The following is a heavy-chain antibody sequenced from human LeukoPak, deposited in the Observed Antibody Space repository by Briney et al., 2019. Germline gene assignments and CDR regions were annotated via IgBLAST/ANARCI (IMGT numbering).Heavy chain of an antibody. Sequence: GGSLRLSCEASGFTFSSYPMSGVRLAPGKGQEGVSAIVGSGGSTFYADSVKGRFTISRDNSKNTLYLQMNSLRVEDTAVYFCARDRVIAAAVQGYFDPWGQGTLVTVSS. D-gene: IGHD6-13*01. V-gene: IGHV3-23*01. CDR1: GFTFSSYP. CDR2: IVGSGGST. J-gene: IGHJ5*02. CDR3: ARDRVIAAAVQGYFDP.